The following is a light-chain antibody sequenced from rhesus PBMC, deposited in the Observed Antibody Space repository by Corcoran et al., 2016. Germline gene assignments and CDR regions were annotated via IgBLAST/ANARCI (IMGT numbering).Light chain of an antibody. V-gene: IGKV1-33*02. CDR1: QGISNW. CDR3: QQHNSNPYS. J-gene: IGKJ2*01. CDR2: AAS. Sequence: DIQMTQSPSSLSASVGDRVTITCQASQGISNWLAWYQQKPGKAPKLLIYAASRLQSGVPSRFSGSGSWTEFTLTISSLQPEDFATYYCQQHNSNPYSFGQGTKVEIK.